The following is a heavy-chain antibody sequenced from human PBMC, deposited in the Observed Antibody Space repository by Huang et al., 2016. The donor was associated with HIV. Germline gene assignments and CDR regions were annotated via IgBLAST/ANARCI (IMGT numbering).Heavy chain of an antibody. Sequence: QLQLQESGPGLVRPSETLSLNCTVSGGSISTRTYYWGWIRQPPGKGLEWIGSIYHSGSALYNPSLKSRVTLLVDTSKNQFSLKLNSVTAADTAVYYCVRPLASAYEFADDWGQGTLVTVSS. D-gene: IGHD5-12*01. J-gene: IGHJ4*02. V-gene: IGHV4-39*01. CDR3: VRPLASAYEFADD. CDR1: GGSISTRTYY. CDR2: IYHSGSA.